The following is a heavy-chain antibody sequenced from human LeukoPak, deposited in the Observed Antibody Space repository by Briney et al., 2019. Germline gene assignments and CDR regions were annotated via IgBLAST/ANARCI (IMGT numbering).Heavy chain of an antibody. Sequence: GRSLRLSCAASGFTVSSHAMHWVRQAPGKGLEWVAVISYDGSNKNYADSVKGRFTISRDNSKNTLYLQMNSLRAEDTAVYYCARDRYDILTGYPKVYGMDVWGQGTTVTVSS. CDR3: ARDRYDILTGYPKVYGMDV. V-gene: IGHV3-30-3*01. J-gene: IGHJ6*02. CDR2: ISYDGSNK. D-gene: IGHD3-9*01. CDR1: GFTVSSHA.